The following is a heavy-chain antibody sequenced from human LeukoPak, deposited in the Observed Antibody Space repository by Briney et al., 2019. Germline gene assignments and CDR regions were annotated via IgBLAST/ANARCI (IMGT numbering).Heavy chain of an antibody. J-gene: IGHJ4*02. CDR1: GFTFNTYS. CDR3: ARVQYYYDSGVD. CDR2: ISSRSHTI. D-gene: IGHD3-10*01. Sequence: GGSLRLSCAASGFTFNTYSMNWVRQAPGKGLEWISYISSRSHTIYYADSVKGRFTISRDKAKNSLYLQMSSLRVEDTAMYYCARVQYYYDSGVDWGQGTLVTVSS. V-gene: IGHV3-48*01.